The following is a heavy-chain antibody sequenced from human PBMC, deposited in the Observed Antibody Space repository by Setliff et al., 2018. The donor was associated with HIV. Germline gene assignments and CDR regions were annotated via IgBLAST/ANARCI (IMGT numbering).Heavy chain of an antibody. CDR2: MNPNSGNT. CDR1: GYTFTSYD. J-gene: IGHJ4*02. D-gene: IGHD3-22*01. V-gene: IGHV1-8*01. Sequence: GASVKVSCKASGYTFTSYDINWVRQATGQGREWMGWMNPNSGNTGYAQKFQGRVTMTRNTSTTTAYMELSSLRSEDTAVYYCARIPNHSSGFDYWGQGTPVTVSS. CDR3: ARIPNHSSGFDY.